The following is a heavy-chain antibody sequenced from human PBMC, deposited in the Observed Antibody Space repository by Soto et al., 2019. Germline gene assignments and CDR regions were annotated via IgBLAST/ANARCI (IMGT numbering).Heavy chain of an antibody. V-gene: IGHV1-2*04. Sequence: RYSLYHSPRQKLERMGWINPNSGGTNYAQKFQGWVTMTRDTSISTAYMELSRLRSDDPAVYYCARARRILAYYSGRSCYDAFDIWVQGTIVIVSS. CDR2: INPNSGGT. D-gene: IGHD2-15*01. CDR3: ARARRILAYYSGRSCYDAFDI. J-gene: IGHJ3*02.